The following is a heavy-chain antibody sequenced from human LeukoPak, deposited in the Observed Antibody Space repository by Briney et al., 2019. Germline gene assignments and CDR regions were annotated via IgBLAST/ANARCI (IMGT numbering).Heavy chain of an antibody. Sequence: ASVKVSCKASGYTFTGYYMHWVRQAPGQGLEWMGWINPNSGGTNYAQKFQGRVTMTRDTSISTAYMELSRLRSDDTAVYYCARGQGGIAAASFDYWGQGTLVTVSS. CDR2: INPNSGGT. V-gene: IGHV1-2*02. CDR3: ARGQGGIAAASFDY. CDR1: GYTFTGYY. D-gene: IGHD6-13*01. J-gene: IGHJ4*02.